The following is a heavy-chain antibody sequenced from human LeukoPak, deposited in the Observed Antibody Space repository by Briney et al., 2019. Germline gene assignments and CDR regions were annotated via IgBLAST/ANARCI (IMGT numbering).Heavy chain of an antibody. J-gene: IGHJ4*02. Sequence: SETLSLTCAVYGGSFSVYYWSWIRQPPGKGLEWIGYIYYSGSTNYNPSLKTRVTNSANTSKNQLSLKLSSVTAADTAVYYCPRDGGGYGDSFDYWGQGTLVTVSA. CDR1: GGSFSVYY. CDR2: IYYSGST. D-gene: IGHD4-17*01. CDR3: PRDGGGYGDSFDY. V-gene: IGHV4-59*01.